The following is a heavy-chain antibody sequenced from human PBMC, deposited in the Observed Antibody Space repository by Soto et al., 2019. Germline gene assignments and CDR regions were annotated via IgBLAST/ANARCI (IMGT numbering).Heavy chain of an antibody. Sequence: QVQLLQSGAEVKKPGASVKVSCKASGYTFTNYGITWVRQAPGQGLEWMGWISAYNGDTHYTQRLQGRVTMTTDTSTSTAYMELRGLRSDDTAVYYCARVRRLVGYFSSYMDVWGKGTTVTVSS. CDR2: ISAYNGDT. V-gene: IGHV1-18*01. D-gene: IGHD6-6*01. CDR1: GYTFTNYG. CDR3: ARVRRLVGYFSSYMDV. J-gene: IGHJ6*03.